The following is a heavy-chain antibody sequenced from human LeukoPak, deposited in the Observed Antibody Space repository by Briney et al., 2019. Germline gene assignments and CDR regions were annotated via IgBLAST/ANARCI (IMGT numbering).Heavy chain of an antibody. V-gene: IGHV3-53*01. D-gene: IGHD2-21*02. J-gene: IGHJ6*02. CDR2: IYSGGST. CDR3: ARDRGVVVTAIGGELIYYYYYGMDV. Sequence: SGGPLRLSCAASGFTVSSNYMSWVRQAPGKGLEWVSVIYSGGSTYYSDSVKGRFTISRDKSKNTLDLQMNSLRAEDTAIYYCARDRGVVVTAIGGELIYYYYYGMDVWGQGTTVTVSS. CDR1: GFTVSSNY.